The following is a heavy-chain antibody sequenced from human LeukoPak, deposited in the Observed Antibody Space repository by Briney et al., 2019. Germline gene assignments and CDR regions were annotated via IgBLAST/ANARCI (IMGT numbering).Heavy chain of an antibody. CDR1: RYTFTGSY. CDR2: TNPNSGGT. D-gene: IGHD6-13*01. J-gene: IGHJ4*02. Sequence: AAVKVSCMASRYTFTGSYMHWVRQAPGQGVEWMGQTNPNSGGTNYTQKFQGRVTITRDTSLSPAYMEPCRLRSDDTAVYYCARGTVYSSSWYYGDFDSWGQGTLVTVSS. CDR3: ARGTVYSSSWYYGDFDS. V-gene: IGHV1-2*06.